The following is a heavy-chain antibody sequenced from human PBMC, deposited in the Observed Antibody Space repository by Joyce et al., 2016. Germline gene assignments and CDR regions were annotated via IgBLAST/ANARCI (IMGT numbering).Heavy chain of an antibody. D-gene: IGHD6-25*01. CDR2: TYDRYNWYT. Sequence: QVQLHQSGPGLLKPSQTLSLTCAISGDRVSSNIAAWNWIRQSPSRGLEWLGRTYDRYNWYTDYAVYVKSRISIKPDSSKNQISLHLNAVTPEDSAIYYCARGEQRDNWLDPWGQGTLVIVSS. V-gene: IGHV6-1*01. CDR3: ARGEQRDNWLDP. J-gene: IGHJ5*02. CDR1: GDRVSSNIAA.